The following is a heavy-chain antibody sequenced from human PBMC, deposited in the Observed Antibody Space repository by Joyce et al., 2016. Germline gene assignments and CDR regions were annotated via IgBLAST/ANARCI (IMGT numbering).Heavy chain of an antibody. D-gene: IGHD6-19*01. J-gene: IGHJ4*02. CDR1: GGSINTGSYY. Sequence: QLQLQESGPGLVKPSETLSLSCSVSGGSINTGSYYWGWIRQSPGKEPEWIASIYSSGRNYYNPSLKSRVTISVDTSKSEFSLRLTSVTATDTAVYYCARGVAGATFYFWGQGTLVTVSS. CDR3: ARGVAGATFYF. CDR2: IYSSGRN. V-gene: IGHV4-39*01.